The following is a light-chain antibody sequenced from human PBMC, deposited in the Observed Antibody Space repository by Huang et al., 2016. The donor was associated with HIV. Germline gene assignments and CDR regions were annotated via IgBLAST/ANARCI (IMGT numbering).Light chain of an antibody. V-gene: IGKV3-15*01. CDR2: GAS. CDR3: QQYNDWPQT. J-gene: IGKJ1*01. CDR1: QSVSSN. Sequence: EIVMTQSPATLSVSPGERATLSCRASQSVSSNLAWYQQQPGQAPRLLIYGASTRATGIPARFSGSGSGTEFTLIISSLQSVDFAVYYCQQYNDWPQTFGQGTKVEIK.